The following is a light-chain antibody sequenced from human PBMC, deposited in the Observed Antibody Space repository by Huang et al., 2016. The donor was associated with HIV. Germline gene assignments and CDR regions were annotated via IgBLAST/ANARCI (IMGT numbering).Light chain of an antibody. J-gene: IGKJ4*01. CDR1: QSTSSSY. Sequence: EIVLTQSPGTLALFPGERAILSCRASQSTSSSYLAWYQQKRDQPPRLLISAASRRATGISDRFSGSGSGSDFTLTISRLEPEDFAVYFCQQYGRSPPLTFGGGTKVEMK. V-gene: IGKV3-20*01. CDR2: AAS. CDR3: QQYGRSPPLT.